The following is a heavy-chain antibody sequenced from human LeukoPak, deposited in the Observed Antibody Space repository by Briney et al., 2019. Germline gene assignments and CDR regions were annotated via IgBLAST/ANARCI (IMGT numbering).Heavy chain of an antibody. J-gene: IGHJ6*03. D-gene: IGHD3-10*01. CDR1: GGSINSYY. CDR2: IYYTGTT. V-gene: IGHV4-59*01. Sequence: PSETLSLTCTVSGGSINSYYWNWIRQTAGKGLGWIGYIYYTGTTNYNPSLKSRVTISIDTAKNQFSLKLTSVTAADTAVYYCARGRSSMVRGYYYYYMDVWGKGTTVTISS. CDR3: ARGRSSMVRGYYYYYMDV.